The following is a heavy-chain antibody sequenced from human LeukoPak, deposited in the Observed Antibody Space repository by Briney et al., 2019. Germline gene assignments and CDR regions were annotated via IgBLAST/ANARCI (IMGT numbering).Heavy chain of an antibody. J-gene: IGHJ4*02. Sequence: GESLRLSCAASGFTFSTYAMHWVRQAPGKGLEWVSIISTSGDTTYYAGSVKGRFTISRDNPKNTLFLQMNSLRAEDTAVYYCARGSPLSYYFDYWGQGTLVTVSS. CDR1: GFTFSTYA. CDR3: ARGSPLSYYFDY. D-gene: IGHD2/OR15-2a*01. V-gene: IGHV3-23*01. CDR2: ISTSGDTT.